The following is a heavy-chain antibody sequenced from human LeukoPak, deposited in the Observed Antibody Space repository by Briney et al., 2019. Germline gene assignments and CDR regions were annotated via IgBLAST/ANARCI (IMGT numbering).Heavy chain of an antibody. CDR3: ARPLTMAAFDI. V-gene: IGHV1-18*01. CDR2: ISTYNNNT. CDR1: GYTFTSYG. Sequence: ASVKVSCKASGYTFTSYGISWVRQAPGQGLEWLGWISTYNNNTHYAQKFQVRVTMTTDTSTSTAYMELRSLRSDDTAVYYCARPLTMAAFDIWGQGTMVTVSS. J-gene: IGHJ3*02. D-gene: IGHD3-3*01.